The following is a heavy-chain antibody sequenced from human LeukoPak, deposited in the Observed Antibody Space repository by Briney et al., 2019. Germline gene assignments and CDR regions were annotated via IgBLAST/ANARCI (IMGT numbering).Heavy chain of an antibody. CDR1: GGSISSSNW. V-gene: IGHV4-4*02. CDR3: ATDYSNFYGMDV. D-gene: IGHD4-11*01. J-gene: IGHJ6*02. CDR2: IYHSGST. Sequence: PSETLSLTCAVSGGSISSSNWWSWVRQPPGKGLEWIGEIYHSGSTNYNPSLESRVTISVDSSKDQFSLRLSSVTAADTAVYYCATDYSNFYGMDVWGQGTTVTVSS.